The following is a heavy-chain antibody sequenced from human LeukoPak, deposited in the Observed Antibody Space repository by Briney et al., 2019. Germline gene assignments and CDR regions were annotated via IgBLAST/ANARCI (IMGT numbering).Heavy chain of an antibody. V-gene: IGHV4-59*01. CDR2: IYYRGST. CDR1: GGSITSNY. CDR3: ARDRYSSSARFDP. Sequence: SQTLSLTCTVSGGSITSNYWSWIRQPPGKGLEWIWYIYYRGSTNYNPSLKSRVTIAVDTSKNQFSLKLSSVTAADTAVYYCARDRYSSSARFDPWGQGTLVTVCS. D-gene: IGHD6-13*01. J-gene: IGHJ5*02.